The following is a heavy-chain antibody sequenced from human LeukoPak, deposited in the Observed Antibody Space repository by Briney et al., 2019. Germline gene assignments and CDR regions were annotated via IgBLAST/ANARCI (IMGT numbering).Heavy chain of an antibody. Sequence: GGSLRLSCAASGFSFGSYAMSWVRQAPGKGLEWISTISGRGGSTYYADSVQGRFTISRDNSKDTLYLQMNSLRAEDTAVYYCARDWDYGDYVDYWGQGTLVTVSS. D-gene: IGHD4-17*01. J-gene: IGHJ4*02. V-gene: IGHV3-23*01. CDR1: GFSFGSYA. CDR2: ISGRGGST. CDR3: ARDWDYGDYVDY.